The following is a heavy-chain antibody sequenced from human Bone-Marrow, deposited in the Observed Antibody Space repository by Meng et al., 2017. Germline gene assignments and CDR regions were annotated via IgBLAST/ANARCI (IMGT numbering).Heavy chain of an antibody. D-gene: IGHD1-1*01. V-gene: IGHV4-4*02. CDR3: ARGTRPLLFQH. CDR1: GGSISSSNW. Sequence: VRTPGPGPGLVQPSGTLSLSCVDSGGSISSSNWWSWVRQPPGKGLEWIGEIYHSGSTNYNPSLKSRVTISVDTSKNQFSLKLSSVTAADTAVYYCARGTRPLLFQHWGQGTLVTVSS. CDR2: IYHSGST. J-gene: IGHJ1*01.